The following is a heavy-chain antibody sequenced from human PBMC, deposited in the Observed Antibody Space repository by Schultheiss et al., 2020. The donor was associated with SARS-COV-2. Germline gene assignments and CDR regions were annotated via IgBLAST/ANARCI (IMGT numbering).Heavy chain of an antibody. Sequence: GESLKISCKGSGYSFTSYWIGWVRQMPGKGLEWMGIIYPGDSDTRYSPSFQGQVTISADKSISTAYLQWSSLKASDTAMYYCARDGGGNSAYWYFDLWGRGTLVTVSS. CDR3: ARDGGGNSAYWYFDL. J-gene: IGHJ2*01. D-gene: IGHD4-23*01. V-gene: IGHV5-51*01. CDR2: IYPGDSDT. CDR1: GYSFTSYW.